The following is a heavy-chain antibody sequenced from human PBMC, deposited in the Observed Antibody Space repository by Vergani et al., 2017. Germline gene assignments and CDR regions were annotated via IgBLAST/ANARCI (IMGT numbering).Heavy chain of an antibody. V-gene: IGHV3-23*01. D-gene: IGHD3-10*01. CDR2: IGGSGGST. CDR1: GFTFSSYA. CDR3: AKDRIYYYGSGSTPVYYFDY. J-gene: IGHJ4*02. Sequence: EVQLLESGGGLVQPGGSLRLSCAASGFTFSSYAMSWVRQAPGKGLEWVSAIGGSGGSTYYADSVKGRFTISRDNSKNTLYLQMNSLRAEDTAVYYCAKDRIYYYGSGSTPVYYFDYWGQGTLVTVSS.